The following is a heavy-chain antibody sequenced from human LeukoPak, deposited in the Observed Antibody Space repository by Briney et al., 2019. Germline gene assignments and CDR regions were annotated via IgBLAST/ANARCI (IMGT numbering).Heavy chain of an antibody. J-gene: IGHJ4*02. CDR3: TRCRTSCQGYFDY. CDR2: IKSKTDGGTT. D-gene: IGHD2-2*01. Sequence: NPGGSLRLSCAASGFTFSNAWMSWVRQAPGKGLEWVGRIKSKTDGGTTDYAAPVKGRFTISRDDSKNTLYLQINSLKTEDTAVYYCTRCRTSCQGYFDYWGQGTLVTVSS. CDR1: GFTFSNAW. V-gene: IGHV3-15*01.